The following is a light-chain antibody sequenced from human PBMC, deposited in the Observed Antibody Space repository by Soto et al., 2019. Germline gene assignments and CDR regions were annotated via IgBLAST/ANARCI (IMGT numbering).Light chain of an antibody. CDR3: QQYGSSPLT. V-gene: IGKV3D-15*02. CDR1: ETVATN. Sequence: VMTQSPATLSVSPGERATLSCWASETVATNLAWYQQKPGQAPRLLISGASTRAAGISDRFRGSGSGAEFTLTISSLRSEDSAVYYCQQYGSSPLTFGGGTKV. J-gene: IGKJ4*01. CDR2: GAS.